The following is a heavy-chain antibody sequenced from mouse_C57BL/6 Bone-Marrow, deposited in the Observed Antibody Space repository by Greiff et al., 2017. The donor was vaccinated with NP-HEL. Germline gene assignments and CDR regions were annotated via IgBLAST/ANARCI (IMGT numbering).Heavy chain of an antibody. Sequence: VHVKQSGAGLVRPGASVKLSCTVSGFNIKDDYMHWVKQRPGQGLEWIGWIDPENGDTEYASKFQGKATITADTSSNTAYLQLSSLTSEDTAVYYCTTGGSSPYAMDYWGQGTSVTVSS. D-gene: IGHD1-1*01. J-gene: IGHJ4*01. CDR1: GFNIKDDY. CDR2: IDPENGDT. V-gene: IGHV14-4*01. CDR3: TTGGSSPYAMDY.